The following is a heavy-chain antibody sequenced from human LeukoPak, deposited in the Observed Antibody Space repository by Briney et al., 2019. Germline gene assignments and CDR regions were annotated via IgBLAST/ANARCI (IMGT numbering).Heavy chain of an antibody. D-gene: IGHD6-13*01. CDR3: ARGWDFIAAAGSFDY. V-gene: IGHV4-59*10. Sequence: SETLSLTCAVYGGSFSGYYWSWIRQPAGKGLEWIGRIYTSGSTNYNPSLKSRVTMSVDTSKNQFSLKLSSVTAADTAVYYCARGWDFIAAAGSFDYWGQGTLVTVSS. CDR2: IYTSGST. CDR1: GGSFSGYY. J-gene: IGHJ4*02.